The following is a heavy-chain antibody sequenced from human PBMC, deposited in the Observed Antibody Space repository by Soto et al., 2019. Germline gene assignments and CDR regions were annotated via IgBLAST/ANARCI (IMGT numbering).Heavy chain of an antibody. J-gene: IGHJ4*02. CDR2: FGPEDALT. V-gene: IGHV1-24*01. Sequence: GASVKVSCKASGHRFTELSMHWVRQAPGKGLVWMGGFGPEDALTIYAQKFQGRVKMTEDAYTDTAYLDLRGLRADDTDVYYCAPALNYGSGSYSGSAYYFDLWGQGTLVTVSS. CDR3: APALNYGSGSYSGSAYYFDL. D-gene: IGHD3-10*01. CDR1: GHRFTELS.